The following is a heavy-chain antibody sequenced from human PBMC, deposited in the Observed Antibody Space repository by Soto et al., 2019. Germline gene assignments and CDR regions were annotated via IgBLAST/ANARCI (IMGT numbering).Heavy chain of an antibody. D-gene: IGHD2-21*01. CDR2: INHSGST. J-gene: IGHJ6*02. CDR1: GGSFSGYY. V-gene: IGHV4-34*01. Sequence: ETLSLTCAVYGGSFSGYYWSWIRQPPGKGLEWIGEINHSGSTNYNPSLKSRVTISVDTSKNQFSLKLSSVTAADTAVYYCARGAIPANYSMDAWGQGTTVTVSS. CDR3: ARGAIPANYSMDA.